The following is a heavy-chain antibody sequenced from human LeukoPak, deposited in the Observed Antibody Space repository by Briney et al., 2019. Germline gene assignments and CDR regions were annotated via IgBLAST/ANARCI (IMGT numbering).Heavy chain of an antibody. Sequence: GGSLRLSCAASGFTFASYAMRWVRQAPGEGLEWVSSITNNGDTTYYADSVKGRFTISRDNSKNTLYLQMNSLRAEDTALYYCADSNYWYPVDYWGQGTLVTVSS. J-gene: IGHJ4*02. CDR3: ADSNYWYPVDY. CDR1: GFTFASYA. V-gene: IGHV3-23*01. CDR2: ITNNGDTT. D-gene: IGHD4-11*01.